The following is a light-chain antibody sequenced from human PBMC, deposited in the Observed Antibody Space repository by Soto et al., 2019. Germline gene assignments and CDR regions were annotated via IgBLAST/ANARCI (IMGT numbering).Light chain of an antibody. V-gene: IGLV2-14*01. J-gene: IGLJ2*01. Sequence: QSVLTQPASVSGPPGQSITISCTGTSSDVGGYDYVSWYQQHPGKAPKLMIYEVSNRPSGVSNRFSGSKSGNTASLTISGLQAEDEADYYCSSYTISSTSHVVFGGGTKVTVL. CDR3: SSYTISSTSHVV. CDR2: EVS. CDR1: SSDVGGYDY.